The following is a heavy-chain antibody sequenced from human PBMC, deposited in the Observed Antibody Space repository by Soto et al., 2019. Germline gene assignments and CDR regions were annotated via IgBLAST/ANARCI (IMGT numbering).Heavy chain of an antibody. J-gene: IGHJ5*02. Sequence: QVQLVESGGGVVQPGRSLRLSCAASGFTFSSYGMHWVRQAPGKGLEWVAVISYDGSNKYYADSVKGRFTISRDNSKNTLYLQMNSLRAEDTAVYYCAKEGAYDFWSGSNWFDPWGQRTLVTVSS. CDR2: ISYDGSNK. V-gene: IGHV3-30*18. CDR3: AKEGAYDFWSGSNWFDP. D-gene: IGHD3-3*01. CDR1: GFTFSSYG.